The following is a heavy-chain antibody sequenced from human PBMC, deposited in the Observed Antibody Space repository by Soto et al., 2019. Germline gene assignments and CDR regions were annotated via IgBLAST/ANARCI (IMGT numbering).Heavy chain of an antibody. CDR1: GVTFSSYA. J-gene: IGHJ6*02. CDR2: IIPIFGTA. CDR3: ARSVIVVVPAAIRGQNYYGMDV. D-gene: IGHD2-2*02. Sequence: SVKVSCKASGVTFSSYAISWVRQAPGQGLEWMGGIIPIFGTANHAQKFQGRVTITADKSTSTAYMELSSLRSEDTAVYYCARSVIVVVPAAIRGQNYYGMDVWGQGTTVTVSS. V-gene: IGHV1-69*06.